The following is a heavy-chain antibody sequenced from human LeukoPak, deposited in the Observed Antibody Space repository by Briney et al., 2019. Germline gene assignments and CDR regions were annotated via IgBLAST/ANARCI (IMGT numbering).Heavy chain of an antibody. CDR2: NYHSGST. V-gene: IGHV4-38-2*02. Sequence: SETLSLTCTVSSYSINNGYWWGWIRQPPGKGLGWIGSNYHSGSTYYNPSLKSRVTISVDTSKNQFSLKLSSVTASDTAVYYCARDLRDSSGYYDDYYYMDVWGKETTVTVSS. CDR1: SYSINNGYW. J-gene: IGHJ6*03. CDR3: ARDLRDSSGYYDDYYYMDV. D-gene: IGHD3-22*01.